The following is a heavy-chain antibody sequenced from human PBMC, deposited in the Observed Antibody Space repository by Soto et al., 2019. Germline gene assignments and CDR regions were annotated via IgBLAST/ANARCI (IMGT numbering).Heavy chain of an antibody. Sequence: EVQLVESGGGLVQPGGSLRLSCAASGFTFSSYWMSWVRQAPGKGLEWVANIKQDGSEKDYVDSVKGRFTFSSDNAKNSMYLQMHCLRAEDTAVYYCARAASVVAVAGTFRYYYYYGRDFWGQGTTVTVSS. J-gene: IGHJ6*02. CDR2: IKQDGSEK. CDR1: GFTFSSYW. CDR3: ARAASVVAVAGTFRYYYYYGRDF. D-gene: IGHD6-19*01. V-gene: IGHV3-7*01.